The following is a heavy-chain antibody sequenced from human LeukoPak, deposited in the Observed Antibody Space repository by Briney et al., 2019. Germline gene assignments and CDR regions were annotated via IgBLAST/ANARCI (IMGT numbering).Heavy chain of an antibody. V-gene: IGHV4-59*01. Sequence: PSETLSLTCTVSGGSISSYYWSWIRQPPGKGLEWIGYIYYSGSTNYNPSLKSRVTISVDTSKNQFSLKLSSVTAADTAVYYCARDDGYSFAFDIWGQGTTVTVSS. CDR1: GGSISSYY. CDR3: ARDDGYSFAFDI. CDR2: IYYSGST. D-gene: IGHD5-18*01. J-gene: IGHJ3*02.